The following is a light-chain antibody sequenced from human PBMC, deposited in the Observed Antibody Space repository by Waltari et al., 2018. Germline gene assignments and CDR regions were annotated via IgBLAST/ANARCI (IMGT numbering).Light chain of an antibody. Sequence: EIVLTQSPATLSLSPGERATLSCRASQRISSYLAWYQQKPGQAPRLLIYDASNRATGIPARFSGSGSGTDFTLTISSLQAEDVAVYYCQQYYDTPPTTFGQGTKVEIK. V-gene: IGKV3-11*01. J-gene: IGKJ1*01. CDR1: QRISSY. CDR3: QQYYDTPPTT. CDR2: DAS.